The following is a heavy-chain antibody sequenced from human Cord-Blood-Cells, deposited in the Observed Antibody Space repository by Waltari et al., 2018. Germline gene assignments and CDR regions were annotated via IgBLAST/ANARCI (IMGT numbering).Heavy chain of an antibody. CDR3: ARPYSSSWYYFDY. D-gene: IGHD6-13*01. V-gene: IGHV4-39*01. J-gene: IGHJ4*02. CDR2: IYYSGST. Sequence: QLQLQESGPGLVKPSETLSLTCTVSGGSLSSSSYYWGWIRQPPGKGLGWIGSIYYSGSTYYNPSLKSRVTISVDTSKNQFSLKLSSVTAADTAVYYCARPYSSSWYYFDYWGQGTLVTVSS. CDR1: GGSLSSSSYY.